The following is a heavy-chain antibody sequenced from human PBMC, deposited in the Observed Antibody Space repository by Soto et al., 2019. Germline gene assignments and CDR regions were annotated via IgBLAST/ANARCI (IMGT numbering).Heavy chain of an antibody. D-gene: IGHD4-17*01. Sequence: SDTLSITWAFYGLSFSCYYWSWIRQPPGKGLEWIGEINHSGSTNFNPSLKSRISMSIDTSKNQFSLKLTSVTAADTAVYYCARSYRDSYEHWGQGTLVTVSS. CDR3: ARSYRDSYEH. CDR2: INHSGST. CDR1: GLSFSCYY. J-gene: IGHJ1*01. V-gene: IGHV4-34*10.